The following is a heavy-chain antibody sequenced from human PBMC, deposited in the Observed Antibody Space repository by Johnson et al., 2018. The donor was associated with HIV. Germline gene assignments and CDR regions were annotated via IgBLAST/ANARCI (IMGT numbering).Heavy chain of an antibody. Sequence: QMLLVESGGGVVQPGGSLRLSCAASGFTFSSYGMHWVRRAPGKGLEWVSVIFSAGDTYYADSVKGRFTISRDNSKNTLYLQMNSLRAEDTAVYYCARAHDAFDIWGQGTMVTVSS. CDR1: GFTFSSYG. CDR2: IFSAGDT. CDR3: ARAHDAFDI. J-gene: IGHJ3*02. V-gene: IGHV3-NL1*01.